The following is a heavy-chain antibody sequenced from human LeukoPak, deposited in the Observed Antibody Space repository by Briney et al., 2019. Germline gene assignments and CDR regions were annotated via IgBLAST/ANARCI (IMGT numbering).Heavy chain of an antibody. Sequence: SVKVSCKASGGTFSSYAISWVRQAPGQGLEWMGGIIPIFGTANYAQKFQGRVTMTEDTSTDTAYMELSSLRSEDTAVYYCATGAGKGWDAFDIWGQGTMVTVSS. CDR1: GGTFSSYA. V-gene: IGHV1-69*06. CDR3: ATGAGKGWDAFDI. CDR2: IIPIFGTA. J-gene: IGHJ3*02.